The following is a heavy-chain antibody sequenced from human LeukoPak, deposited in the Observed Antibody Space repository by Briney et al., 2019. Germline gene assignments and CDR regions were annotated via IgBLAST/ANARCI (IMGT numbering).Heavy chain of an antibody. J-gene: IGHJ6*04. CDR2: LNWNGAST. CDR1: GFTFSSYS. V-gene: IGHV3-20*04. D-gene: IGHD3-10*02. Sequence: GGSLRLSCAASGFTFSSYSMNWVRQAPGKGLEWVSGLNWNGASTGYADSVKGRFTISRDNAKNSLYLQMNSLRAEDTAVYYCAELGITMIGGVWGKGTTVTISS. CDR3: AELGITMIGGV.